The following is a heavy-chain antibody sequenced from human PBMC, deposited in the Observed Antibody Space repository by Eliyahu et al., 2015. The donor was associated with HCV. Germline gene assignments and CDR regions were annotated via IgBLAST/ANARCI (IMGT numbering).Heavy chain of an antibody. Sequence: QVQLQESGPGLVKPSETLSLTCPVXGGSITTYYWSWIRQPPGKGLEWIGYIHYSGSTNYNPSLXSRVTISVDTSKNQFSLKLTSVTAADTAVYYCASGGGGIAVAGTGGWFDPWGQGTLVTVSS. J-gene: IGHJ5*02. V-gene: IGHV4-59*01. D-gene: IGHD6-19*01. CDR2: IHYSGST. CDR3: ASGGGGIAVAGTGGWFDP. CDR1: GGSITTYY.